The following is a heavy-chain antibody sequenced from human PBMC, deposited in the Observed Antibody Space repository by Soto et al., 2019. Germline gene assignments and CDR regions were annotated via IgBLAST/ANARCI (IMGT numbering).Heavy chain of an antibody. V-gene: IGHV3-21*01. CDR3: ARDTRYCYDSSGYYYFDY. D-gene: IGHD3-22*01. CDR1: GFTFSSYS. Sequence: GGSLRLSCAASGFTFSSYSMNWVRQAPGKGLEWVSSISSSSSYIYYADSVKGRFTISRDNAKNSLYLQMNSLRAEDTAVYYCARDTRYCYDSSGYYYFDYWGQGTLVTVSS. CDR2: ISSSSSYI. J-gene: IGHJ4*02.